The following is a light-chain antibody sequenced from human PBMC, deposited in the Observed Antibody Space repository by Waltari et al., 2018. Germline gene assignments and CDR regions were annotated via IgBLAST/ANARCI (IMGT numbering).Light chain of an antibody. CDR1: QRINSW. Sequence: DIQMTQSPSTLSASVGDRVTITCRASQRINSWLAWYQQKPGKAPKLLIYKASTLESGVPSRFSGSGSGTEFTLTISSLQPDDFATYYCQQYNTFRTFGQGTKVE. V-gene: IGKV1-5*03. CDR3: QQYNTFRT. J-gene: IGKJ1*01. CDR2: KAS.